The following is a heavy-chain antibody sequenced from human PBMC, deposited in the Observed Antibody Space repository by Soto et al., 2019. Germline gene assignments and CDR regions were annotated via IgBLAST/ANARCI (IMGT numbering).Heavy chain of an antibody. CDR2: IIPILGIA. D-gene: IGHD3-9*01. CDR1: GGTFSSYT. V-gene: IGHV1-69*02. J-gene: IGHJ4*02. CDR3: ARGPPGYYGRFDY. Sequence: SVKVSCKASGGTFSSYTISWVRQAPGQGLEWMGRIIPILGIANYAQKFQGRVTITADKSTSTAYMELSSLRSEDTAVYYCARGPPGYYGRFDYWGQGTLVTVSS.